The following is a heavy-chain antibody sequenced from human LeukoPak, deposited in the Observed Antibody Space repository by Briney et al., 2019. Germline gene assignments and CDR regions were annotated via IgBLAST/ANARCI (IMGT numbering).Heavy chain of an antibody. V-gene: IGHV1-69*13. CDR1: GGTFNSYA. CDR3: AMDTIFGARATYYGMDV. D-gene: IGHD3-3*01. J-gene: IGHJ6*02. CDR2: IIPIFGTA. Sequence: ASVKVSCKASGGTFNSYAITWVRQAPGQGLEWMGGIIPIFGTANYAQKFQGRVTITADESTSTAYMELSSLRSEDTAVYYCAMDTIFGARATYYGMDVWGQGTTVTVSS.